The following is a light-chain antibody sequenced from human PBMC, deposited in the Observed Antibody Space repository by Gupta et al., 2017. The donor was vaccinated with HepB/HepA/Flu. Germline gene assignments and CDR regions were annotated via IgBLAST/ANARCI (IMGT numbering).Light chain of an antibody. CDR3: NSRDSSGDHLV. CDR2: GET. Sequence: SSALTQDPAVSVALGQTIRITCHGDSLRKYYASWYQQKPGQAPVLVIYGETNRPSGIPDRFSGSRSGNTASLTITGAQAEDEADYYCNSRDSSGDHLVFGPGTKVTVL. V-gene: IGLV3-19*01. CDR1: SLRKYY. J-gene: IGLJ1*01.